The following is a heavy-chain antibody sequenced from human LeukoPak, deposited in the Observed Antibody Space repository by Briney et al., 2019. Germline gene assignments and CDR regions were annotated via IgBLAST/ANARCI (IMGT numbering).Heavy chain of an antibody. Sequence: GESLKISCKGFGYRFSNYWIAWVRQMPGKGLGWMGIIYPGDSDTRYSPSFQGQVTISADKSISTAYLQWSSLKASDTAMYYCARPRYDSSGYPDYWGQGTLVTVSS. J-gene: IGHJ4*02. V-gene: IGHV5-51*01. CDR3: ARPRYDSSGYPDY. D-gene: IGHD3-22*01. CDR1: GYRFSNYW. CDR2: IYPGDSDT.